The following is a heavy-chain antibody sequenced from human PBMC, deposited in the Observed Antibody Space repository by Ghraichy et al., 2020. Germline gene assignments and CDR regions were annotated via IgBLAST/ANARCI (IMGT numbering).Heavy chain of an antibody. Sequence: GGSLRLSCAVSGFTFSSFEMNWVRQAPGQGLEWVSFISGSGSTIFYADSVKGRFTISRDNAKNSLYLQMNSLRSEDTAVYYCARGFGTIFGVVSLNRGDVWGHGTTVTVSS. CDR2: ISGSGSTI. CDR1: GFTFSSFE. D-gene: IGHD3-3*01. V-gene: IGHV3-48*03. CDR3: ARGFGTIFGVVSLNRGDV. J-gene: IGHJ6*02.